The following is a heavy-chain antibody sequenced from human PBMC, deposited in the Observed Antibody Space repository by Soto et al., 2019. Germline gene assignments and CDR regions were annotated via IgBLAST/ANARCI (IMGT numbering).Heavy chain of an antibody. Sequence: EVQLVESGGGLVQPGGSLRLSCAASGFTVSTKYMSWVRQSPGKGLEWVSVIYSGGSTVYADSVRGRFTISRDNSKNTVNLQMNSLRAEDTAVYYCARDHWAADYWGQGTLVTVSS. CDR1: GFTVSTKY. CDR2: IYSGGST. CDR3: ARDHWAADY. D-gene: IGHD3-16*01. V-gene: IGHV3-66*01. J-gene: IGHJ4*02.